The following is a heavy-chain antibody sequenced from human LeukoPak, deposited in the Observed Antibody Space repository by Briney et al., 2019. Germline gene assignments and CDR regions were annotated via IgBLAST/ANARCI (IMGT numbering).Heavy chain of an antibody. V-gene: IGHV3-30*18. D-gene: IGHD2-2*01. CDR2: ISYDGSNK. J-gene: IGHJ3*02. CDR1: GFTFSSYG. CDR3: AKDLLGSSRAFDI. Sequence: GGSLRLSCAASGFTFSSYGMHWVRQAPGKGLEWVAVISYDGSNKYFADSVKGRFTISRDNSKNTLYLQMNSLRAEDTAVYYCAKDLLGSSRAFDIWGQGTMVTVSS.